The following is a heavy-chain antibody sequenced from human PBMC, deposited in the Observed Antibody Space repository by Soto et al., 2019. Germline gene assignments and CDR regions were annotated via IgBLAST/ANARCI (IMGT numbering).Heavy chain of an antibody. Sequence: QVQLVESGGGVVQHGRSLRLSCTASGFTFSSYAMHWVRQAPGKGLEWVAVISYDENNKYYADSVKGRFTISRDNSKKTLYLQMNSLRAEDTAVYYDSSGYGSGVDYWGQGTLVTVSS. D-gene: IGHD3-22*01. V-gene: IGHV3-30-3*01. CDR2: ISYDENNK. CDR3: SSGYGSGVDY. J-gene: IGHJ4*02. CDR1: GFTFSSYA.